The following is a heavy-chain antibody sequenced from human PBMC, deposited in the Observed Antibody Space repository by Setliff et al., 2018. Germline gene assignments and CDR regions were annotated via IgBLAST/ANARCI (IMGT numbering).Heavy chain of an antibody. J-gene: IGHJ5*02. CDR1: GYNFANHW. CDR3: ARQGRERSTFAWLDA. D-gene: IGHD1-1*01. V-gene: IGHV5-10-1*01. CDR2: IDPGDSYA. Sequence: PGESLKISCQASGYNFANHWIAWVRLMPGKGLEYMGRIDPGDSYADYSPSFEGLVTISADKSRTTVYLQWTSLQASDTALYLCARQGRERSTFAWLDAWGQGTQVTVSS.